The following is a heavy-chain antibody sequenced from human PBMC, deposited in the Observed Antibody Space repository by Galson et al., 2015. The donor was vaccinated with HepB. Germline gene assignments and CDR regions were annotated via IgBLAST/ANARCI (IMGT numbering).Heavy chain of an antibody. D-gene: IGHD3-22*01. Sequence: SLRLSCAASGFIFSDYYMSWIRQAPGKGLEWVSYISTSSRYTNYADSVKGRFTISRDNAKNSLYLQMNSLRAEDTAVYYCARDTRNTMIVPGWFDPWGQGTLVTVSS. J-gene: IGHJ5*02. CDR2: ISTSSRYT. CDR1: GFIFSDYY. V-gene: IGHV3-11*06. CDR3: ARDTRNTMIVPGWFDP.